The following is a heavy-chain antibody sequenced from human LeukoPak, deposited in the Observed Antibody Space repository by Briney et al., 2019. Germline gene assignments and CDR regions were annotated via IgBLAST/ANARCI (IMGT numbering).Heavy chain of an antibody. Sequence: SVKVSCKASGGTFSSYAISWVRQAPGQGLEWMGRIIPIFGTANYAQKFQGRVTITTDESTGTAYMELSSLRSEDTAVYYCARDLWYYYGTGSYYIHCNMDVWGKGTTVTVSS. CDR3: ARDLWYYYGTGSYYIHCNMDV. V-gene: IGHV1-69*05. D-gene: IGHD3-10*01. CDR2: IIPIFGTA. J-gene: IGHJ6*03. CDR1: GGTFSSYA.